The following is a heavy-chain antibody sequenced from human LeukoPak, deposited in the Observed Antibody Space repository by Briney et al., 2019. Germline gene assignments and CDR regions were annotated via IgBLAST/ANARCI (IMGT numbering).Heavy chain of an antibody. CDR1: GFTFSSYA. V-gene: IGHV3-30-3*01. Sequence: GRSLRLSCAASGFTFSSYAMHWVRQAPGKGLEWVAVISYDGSNKYYADSVKGRFTISRDNSKNTLYLQMNSLRAEDTAVYYCARASSPQEPANWFDPWGQGTLVTVSS. CDR3: ARASSPQEPANWFDP. D-gene: IGHD1-14*01. J-gene: IGHJ5*02. CDR2: ISYDGSNK.